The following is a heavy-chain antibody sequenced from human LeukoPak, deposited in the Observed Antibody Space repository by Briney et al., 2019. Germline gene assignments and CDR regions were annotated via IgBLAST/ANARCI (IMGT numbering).Heavy chain of an antibody. CDR3: ASIVVVPAAINWFDP. V-gene: IGHV4-34*01. J-gene: IGHJ5*02. CDR2: INHSGGT. CDR1: GGSFSGYY. Sequence: SETLSLTCAVYGGSFSGYYWSWIRQPPGKGLEWIGEINHSGGTNYNPSLKSRVTISVYTSKNQFSLKLSSVTAADTAVYYCASIVVVPAAINWFDPWGQGTLVTVSS. D-gene: IGHD2-2*01.